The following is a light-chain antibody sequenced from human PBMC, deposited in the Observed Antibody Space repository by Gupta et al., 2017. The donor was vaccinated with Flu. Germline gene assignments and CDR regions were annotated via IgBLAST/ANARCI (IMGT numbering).Light chain of an antibody. Sequence: EIVLTQSPATLSLSLGERATLSCRASDSVSSYLAWYQHKPGQAPRLLIYDASNRATGTPARFSGSGSGTDFTLTISSLEPEDSAIYYCQYRRNWPFIFGPGTKVDIK. CDR1: DSVSSY. CDR2: DAS. J-gene: IGKJ3*01. CDR3: QYRRNWPFI. V-gene: IGKV3-11*01.